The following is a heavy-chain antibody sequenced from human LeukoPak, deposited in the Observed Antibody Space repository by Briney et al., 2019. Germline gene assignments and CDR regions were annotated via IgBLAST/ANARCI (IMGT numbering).Heavy chain of an antibody. CDR1: GYTFTDYT. CDR3: ANPRYDSSGYYYVD. V-gene: IGHV1-3*01. D-gene: IGHD3-22*01. Sequence: AASVKVSCKASGYTFTDYTMHLLRQAPGQRLDWMGWINGGSGNTKYSPEFQGRVTITRDTSASTAYMELSSLRSEDTAVYYCANPRYDSSGYYYVDWGQGTLVTVSS. CDR2: INGGSGNT. J-gene: IGHJ4*02.